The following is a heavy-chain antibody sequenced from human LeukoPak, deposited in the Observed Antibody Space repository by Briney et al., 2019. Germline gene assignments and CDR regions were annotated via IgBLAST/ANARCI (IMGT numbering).Heavy chain of an antibody. V-gene: IGHV1-18*01. CDR2: ISAYNGNT. Sequence: ASVKVSCKASGYTFTSYGISWVRQAPGRGLEWMGWISAYNGNTNYAQKLQGRVTMTTDTSTSTAYMELRSLRSEDTAVYYCATEPPYYYDSSGYRDYWGQGTLVTVSS. D-gene: IGHD3-22*01. J-gene: IGHJ4*02. CDR3: ATEPPYYYDSSGYRDY. CDR1: GYTFTSYG.